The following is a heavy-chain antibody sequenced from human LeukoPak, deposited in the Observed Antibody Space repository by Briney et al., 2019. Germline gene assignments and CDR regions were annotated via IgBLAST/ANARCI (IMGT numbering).Heavy chain of an antibody. CDR2: ISYDGTNK. D-gene: IGHD6-13*01. V-gene: IGHV3-30-3*01. Sequence: PGRSLRLSCAASGFTFSSYAMHWVRQAPGKGLEWVAVISYDGTNKYYADSVKGRFTISRVNAKSSVYLQMNSLRAEDTAVYYCAGSISAGGTFDYWGQGTLVTVSS. CDR1: GFTFSSYA. CDR3: AGSISAGGTFDY. J-gene: IGHJ4*02.